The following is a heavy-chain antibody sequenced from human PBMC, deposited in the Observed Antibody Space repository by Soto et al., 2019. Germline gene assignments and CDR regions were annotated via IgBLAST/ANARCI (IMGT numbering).Heavy chain of an antibody. CDR3: AKGGNYYYYYGMDV. Sequence: QVQLVESGGGVVQPGRSLRHSCAASGFTFSSYGMHWVRQAPGKGLEWVAVISYDGSNKYYADSVKGRFTISRDNSKNTLYLQMNSLRAEDTAVYYCAKGGNYYYYYGMDVWGQGTTVTVSS. V-gene: IGHV3-30*18. CDR2: ISYDGSNK. J-gene: IGHJ6*02. CDR1: GFTFSSYG.